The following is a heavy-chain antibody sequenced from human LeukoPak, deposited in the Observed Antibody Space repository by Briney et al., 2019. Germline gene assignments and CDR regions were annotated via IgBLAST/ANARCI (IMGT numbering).Heavy chain of an antibody. CDR1: GYTFTGYY. J-gene: IGHJ5*02. D-gene: IGHD3-3*01. Sequence: ASVMVSCKASGYTFTGYYMHWVRQAPGQGLEWMGWINPNSGGTNYAQKFQGRVTMTRDTSISTAYMELSRLRSDDTAVYYCARLGTIFGVVINWFDPWGQGTLVTVSS. CDR3: ARLGTIFGVVINWFDP. CDR2: INPNSGGT. V-gene: IGHV1-2*02.